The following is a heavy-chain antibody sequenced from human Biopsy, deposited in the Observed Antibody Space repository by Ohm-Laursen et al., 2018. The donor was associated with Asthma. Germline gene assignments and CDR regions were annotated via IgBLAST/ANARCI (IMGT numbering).Heavy chain of an antibody. CDR2: IYSGGTS. V-gene: IGHV3-53*01. CDR3: ARGDSSGWSQYYFDY. J-gene: IGHJ4*02. Sequence: LSLTCTVSGGSISSGAYYWSRVRQAPGKGLEWVSVIYSGGTSHTADSVRGRFTISRDYSKNTLYLQMHSLRAEDTAVYYCARGDSSGWSQYYFDYWGQGTLVTVSS. CDR1: GGSISSGAYY. D-gene: IGHD6-19*01.